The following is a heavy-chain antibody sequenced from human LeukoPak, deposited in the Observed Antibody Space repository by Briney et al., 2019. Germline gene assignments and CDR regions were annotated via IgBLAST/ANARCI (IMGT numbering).Heavy chain of an antibody. V-gene: IGHV1-2*02. CDR3: ARSRGYCTNGVCYREFDY. D-gene: IGHD2-8*01. Sequence: ASVKVSCKASGYTFTGYFMHWVRQAPGQGLEWMGWINPNGGGPNYAQKFQGRVTMTRDTSISTAYMDLSGLRSDDTAVYYCARSRGYCTNGVCYREFDYWGQGTLVTVSS. CDR1: GYTFTGYF. CDR2: INPNGGGP. J-gene: IGHJ4*02.